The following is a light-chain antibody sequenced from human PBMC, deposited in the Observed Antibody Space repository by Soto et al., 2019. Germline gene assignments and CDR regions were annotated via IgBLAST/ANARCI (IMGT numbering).Light chain of an antibody. CDR3: QQYGSSSWK. V-gene: IGKV3-20*01. CDR1: QSVRSSY. Sequence: EIVLTQSPGTLSLPPGERATLSCRASQSVRSSYLAWYQQKFGQAPRLLIYGASSRATGIPDRFSGSGSGTDFTLTISRLEPEDFAVYYCQQYGSSSWKFGQGTKV. J-gene: IGKJ1*01. CDR2: GAS.